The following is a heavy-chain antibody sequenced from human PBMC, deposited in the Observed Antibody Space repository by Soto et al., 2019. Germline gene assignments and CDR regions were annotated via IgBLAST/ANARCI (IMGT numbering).Heavy chain of an antibody. Sequence: QVQLVQSGAEVKKPGASVKVSCKASGYTFTSYGISWVRQAPGQGLEWMGWISAYNGNTNYAQKLQGRVTMTTDTSTSTAYMELRSLRSDDTAVYYCARVWPTRRRSYYDFWCGYSNWFDPWGQGTLVTVSS. CDR2: ISAYNGNT. V-gene: IGHV1-18*01. CDR1: GYTFTSYG. D-gene: IGHD3-3*01. CDR3: ARVWPTRRRSYYDFWCGYSNWFDP. J-gene: IGHJ5*02.